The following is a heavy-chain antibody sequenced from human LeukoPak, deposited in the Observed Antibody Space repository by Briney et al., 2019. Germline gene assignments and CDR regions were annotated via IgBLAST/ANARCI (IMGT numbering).Heavy chain of an antibody. CDR1: GFRFSSYA. CDR2: ISGSGGST. D-gene: IGHD6-19*01. CDR3: AKGARSGPYDYYAMDV. J-gene: IGHJ6*02. Sequence: GGSLRLSCAASGFRFSSYAMSWVRQAPGKGLEWVSAISGSGGSTYYADSVKGRFAISRDNSKNTLYLQMNSLRAEDTAVYYCAKGARSGPYDYYAMDVWGQGTTVTVSS. V-gene: IGHV3-23*01.